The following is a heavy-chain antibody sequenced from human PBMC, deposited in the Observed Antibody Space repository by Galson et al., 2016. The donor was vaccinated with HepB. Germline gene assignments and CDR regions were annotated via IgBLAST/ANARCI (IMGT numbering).Heavy chain of an antibody. D-gene: IGHD1-26*01. CDR2: ISRSGDST. V-gene: IGHV3-23*01. Sequence: PGKGLEVVSSISRSGDSTDYADSVKGRFTISRDNSKNTLSLQMNSLTADDTAIYYCVQGSTAPAVWGKGTTVTVSS. J-gene: IGHJ6*04. CDR3: VQGSTAPAV.